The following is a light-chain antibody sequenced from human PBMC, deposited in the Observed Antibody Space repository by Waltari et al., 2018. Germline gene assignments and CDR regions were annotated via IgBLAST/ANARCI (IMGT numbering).Light chain of an antibody. CDR1: QSVFYSPNKKDY. V-gene: IGKV4-1*01. CDR3: QQYSGGYT. CDR2: WAS. Sequence: DIVMTQSPDSLAVSLGERATINCTSSQSVFYSPNKKDYIAWYQQKPGQPPKLLIYWASTRESGVPDRFSGSGSGTDFTLTISSLQAEDVAVYFCQQYSGGYTFGQGTELEIK. J-gene: IGKJ2*01.